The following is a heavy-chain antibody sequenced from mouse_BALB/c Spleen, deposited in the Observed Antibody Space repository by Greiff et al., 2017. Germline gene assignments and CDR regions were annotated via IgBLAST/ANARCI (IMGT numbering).Heavy chain of an antibody. D-gene: IGHD2-4*01. J-gene: IGHJ4*01. CDR3: ARWHYDYDVDYAMDY. CDR1: GYTFTSYY. V-gene: IGHV1S56*01. CDR2: IYPGNVNT. Sequence: QVQLQQSGPELVKPGASVRISCKASGYTFTSYYIHWVKQRPGQGLEWIGWIYPGNVNTKYNEKFKGKATLTADKSSSTAYMQLSSLTSEDSAVYFCARWHYDYDVDYAMDYWGQGTSVTVSS.